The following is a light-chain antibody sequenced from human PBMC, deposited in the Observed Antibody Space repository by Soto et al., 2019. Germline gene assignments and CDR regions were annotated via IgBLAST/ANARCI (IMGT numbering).Light chain of an antibody. Sequence: DIQMTQSPSTLSASVGDRVTITCRASQSISSWLAWYQQKPGKAPKLLIYDASSLESGFPSRFSGSGSGTEFTLTISSLQPDDFATYYCQHYNSYSEAFGQGTKVEIK. CDR2: DAS. CDR3: QHYNSYSEA. V-gene: IGKV1-5*01. J-gene: IGKJ1*01. CDR1: QSISSW.